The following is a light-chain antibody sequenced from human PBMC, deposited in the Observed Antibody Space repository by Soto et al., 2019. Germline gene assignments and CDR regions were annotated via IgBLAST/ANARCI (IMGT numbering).Light chain of an antibody. J-gene: IGKJ1*01. Sequence: EIVMTQSPATRSVSPGERVTLSFRASESISTNLVWYQQKPGQAPRLLIYGASSRATGIPARFSGSGSGTDFTLTISRLEPEDFAVYFCHQYGSSPWTFGQGTKVDIK. CDR1: ESISTN. CDR2: GAS. V-gene: IGKV3-20*01. CDR3: HQYGSSPWT.